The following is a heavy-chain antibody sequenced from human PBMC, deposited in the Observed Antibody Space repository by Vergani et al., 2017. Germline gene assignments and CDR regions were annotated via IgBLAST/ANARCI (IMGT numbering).Heavy chain of an antibody. V-gene: IGHV3-21*01. CDR2: ISSSSSYI. J-gene: IGHJ6*02. Sequence: EVQLLESGGGLVQPGGSLRLSCAASGFTFSSYSMNWVRQAPGKGLEWVSSISSSSSYIYYADSVKGRFTISRDNAKNSLYLQMNSLRAEDTAVYYCARDRTAYCGGDCYSRYYYYGMDVWGQGTTVTVSS. CDR1: GFTFSSYS. CDR3: ARDRTAYCGGDCYSRYYYYGMDV. D-gene: IGHD2-21*02.